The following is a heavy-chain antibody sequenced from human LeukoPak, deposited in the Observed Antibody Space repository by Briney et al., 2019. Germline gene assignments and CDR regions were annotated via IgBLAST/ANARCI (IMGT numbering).Heavy chain of an antibody. J-gene: IGHJ2*01. CDR3: ARKGGVRRALDWYFDL. CDR2: ISYDGSNK. CDR1: GFTFSSYA. D-gene: IGHD1-1*01. Sequence: GGSLRLSCAASGFTFSSYATHWVRQAPGKGLEWVAVISYDGSNKYYADSVKGRFTISRDNSKNTLYLQMNSLRAEDTAVYYCARKGGVRRALDWYFDLWGRGTLVTVSS. V-gene: IGHV3-30-3*01.